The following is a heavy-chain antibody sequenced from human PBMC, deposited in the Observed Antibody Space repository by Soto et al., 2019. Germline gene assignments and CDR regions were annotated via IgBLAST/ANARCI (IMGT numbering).Heavy chain of an antibody. D-gene: IGHD5-18*01. V-gene: IGHV1-18*01. CDR3: ARERGGYSYGDS. J-gene: IGHJ5*01. CDR1: GYTFTDYG. Sequence: QVQLVQSGAEVRKPGASVKVSCKASGYTFTDYGISWVRQTPGQGLQWMGWVNIYRGTTNYAQKFQDRVTMTTDTSTSTAYLELRSLRSDDTAVYYCARERGGYSYGDSWGHGTLVTVSS. CDR2: VNIYRGTT.